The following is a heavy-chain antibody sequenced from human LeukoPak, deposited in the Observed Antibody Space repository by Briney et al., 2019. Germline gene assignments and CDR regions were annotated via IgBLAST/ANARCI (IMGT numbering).Heavy chain of an antibody. V-gene: IGHV4-34*01. CDR3: ARGGRWLLYYFDY. J-gene: IGHJ4*02. D-gene: IGHD5-24*01. CDR2: INHSGST. CDR1: GGSFSGYY. Sequence: SETLSLTCAVYGGSFSGYYWSWIRQPPGKGLEWIGGINHSGSTNYNPSLKSRVTISVDTSKNQFSLKLSSVTTADTAVYYCARGGRWLLYYFDYWGQGTLVTVSS.